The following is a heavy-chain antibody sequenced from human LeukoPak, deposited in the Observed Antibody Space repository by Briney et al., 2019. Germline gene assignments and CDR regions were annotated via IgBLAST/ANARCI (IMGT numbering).Heavy chain of an antibody. Sequence: GGSLRLSCAASGFTFSSYAMSWVRQAPGKGLEWVSAISGSGGSTYYADSVKGRFTISRDNSKNTLYLQMNTLRAEDTAVYYCASRIATAGSVDYWGQGTLVTVSS. D-gene: IGHD6-13*01. J-gene: IGHJ4*02. CDR2: ISGSGGST. CDR3: ASRIATAGSVDY. V-gene: IGHV3-23*01. CDR1: GFTFSSYA.